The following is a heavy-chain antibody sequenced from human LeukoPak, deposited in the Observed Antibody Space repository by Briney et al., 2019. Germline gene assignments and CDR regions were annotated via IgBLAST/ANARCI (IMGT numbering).Heavy chain of an antibody. J-gene: IGHJ4*02. D-gene: IGHD3-22*01. V-gene: IGHV3-21*01. CDR1: GFIFYDYI. CDR2: ISTGGDYT. Sequence: KPGGSLRLSCAASGFIFYDYIMNWVRQAPGKGLQWVASISTGGDYTYYADSVKGRFTISRDNAKSSVYLQMNSLRVEDTAVYYCAREAHLLVYYYTSGRGQGTLVTVSS. CDR3: AREAHLLVYYYTSG.